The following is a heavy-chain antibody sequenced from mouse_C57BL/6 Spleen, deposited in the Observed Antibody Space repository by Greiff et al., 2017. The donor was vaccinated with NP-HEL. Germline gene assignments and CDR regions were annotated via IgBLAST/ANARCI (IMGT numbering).Heavy chain of an antibody. CDR3: TSYYYGSSEFDY. CDR1: GFNIKDDY. V-gene: IGHV14-4*01. Sequence: VQLQQSGAELVRPGASVKLSCTAPGFNIKDDYMHWVKQRPEQGLEWIGWIDPENGDTEYASKFQGKATITADTSSNTAYLQLSSLTSEDTAVYYCTSYYYGSSEFDYWGQGTTLTVSS. D-gene: IGHD1-1*01. CDR2: IDPENGDT. J-gene: IGHJ2*01.